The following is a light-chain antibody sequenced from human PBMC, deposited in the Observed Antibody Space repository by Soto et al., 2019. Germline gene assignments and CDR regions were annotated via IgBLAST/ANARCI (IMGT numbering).Light chain of an antibody. CDR1: QSVDNY. CDR3: QQYNNWPLT. Sequence: EIVMTQSPATLSVSPGDRATLSCRASQSVDNYLAWYQQKPGQPPRLLIYDASTRATGIPARFSGSQSGTEFTLTISSLVPEDFAVYFCQQYNNWPLTFGRGTKVETK. V-gene: IGKV3D-15*01. CDR2: DAS. J-gene: IGKJ4*01.